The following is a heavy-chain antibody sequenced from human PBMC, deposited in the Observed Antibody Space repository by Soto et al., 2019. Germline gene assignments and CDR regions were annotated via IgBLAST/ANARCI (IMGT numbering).Heavy chain of an antibody. CDR1: GFTFSSYA. V-gene: IGHV3-30-3*01. Sequence: GGSLRLSCAASGFTFSSYAMHWVRQAPGKGLEWVAVISYDGSNKYYADSVKGRFTISRDNSKNTLYLQMNSPRAEGTAVYYCARESEDLTSNFDYWGQGTLVTVSS. J-gene: IGHJ4*02. CDR2: ISYDGSNK. CDR3: ARESEDLTSNFDY.